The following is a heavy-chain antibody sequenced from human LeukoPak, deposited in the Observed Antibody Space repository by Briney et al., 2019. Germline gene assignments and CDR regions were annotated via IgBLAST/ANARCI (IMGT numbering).Heavy chain of an antibody. Sequence: GGSLRLSCAASAFTFSDYWMSWVRQAPGKGLEWVANINQDGGEKYYVDSVKGRFTISRDNAKNSLYLQMNSLRAEDTALYYCAKVDQSSIAVAGSGAFDIWGQGTMVTVSS. CDR1: AFTFSDYW. J-gene: IGHJ3*02. CDR2: INQDGGEK. D-gene: IGHD6-19*01. V-gene: IGHV3-7*03. CDR3: AKVDQSSIAVAGSGAFDI.